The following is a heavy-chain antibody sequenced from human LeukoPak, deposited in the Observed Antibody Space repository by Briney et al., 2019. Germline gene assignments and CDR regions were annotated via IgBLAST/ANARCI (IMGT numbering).Heavy chain of an antibody. V-gene: IGHV3-23*05. CDR2: IDTSGSTI. CDR3: AIREINPVPFDY. CDR1: GFTFSSYY. D-gene: IGHD1-26*01. Sequence: GSLRLSCAASGFTFSSYYMHWVRQAPEKGLEWVSGIDTSGSTIYYADSVRGRFTITRDNSKNTLYLQMNSLGAEATALYYCAIREINPVPFDYWGQGTLVTVSS. J-gene: IGHJ4*02.